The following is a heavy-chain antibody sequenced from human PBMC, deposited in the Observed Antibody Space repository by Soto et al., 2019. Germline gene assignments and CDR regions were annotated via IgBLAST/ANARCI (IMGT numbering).Heavy chain of an antibody. CDR1: GGSISSGGYY. J-gene: IGHJ3*02. D-gene: IGHD3-22*01. CDR2: IYYSGST. CDR3: ATWGGGDSSGYDAFDI. Sequence: SETLSLTCTVSGGSISSGGYYWSWIRQHPGKGLEWIGYIYYSGSTYYNPSLKSRVTISVDTSQNQFSLKLSTVTAADTAVYHCATWGGGDSSGYDAFDIWGQGTMVTVSS. V-gene: IGHV4-31*03.